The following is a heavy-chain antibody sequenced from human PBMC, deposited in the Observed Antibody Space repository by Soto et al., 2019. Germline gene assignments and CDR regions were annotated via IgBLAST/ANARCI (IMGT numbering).Heavy chain of an antibody. V-gene: IGHV4-31*03. CDR1: GGSISSGGYY. CDR2: IYYSGST. D-gene: IGHD3-3*01. CDR3: AKLGSGYYTGLYFDY. J-gene: IGHJ4*02. Sequence: SSETLSLTCTVSGGSISSGGYYWSWIRQHPGKGLEWIGYIYYSGSTYYNPSLKSRVTISVDTSKNQFSLKLSSVTAEDTAVYYCAKLGSGYYTGLYFDYWGQGTLVTVSS.